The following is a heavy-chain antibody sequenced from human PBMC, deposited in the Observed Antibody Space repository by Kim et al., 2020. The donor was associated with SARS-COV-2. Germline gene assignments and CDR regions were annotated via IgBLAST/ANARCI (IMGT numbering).Heavy chain of an antibody. V-gene: IGHV4-59*12. Sequence: SETLSLTCTVSGDSISTDYWSWIRQPPGKGLEWIGYFYNSGSGNYNPSLKSRVTISVDASKNQFSLSLTSLTVADTAVYYCARGRVGIGYWGQGTLVNV. CDR1: GDSISTDY. CDR2: FYNSGSG. CDR3: ARGRVGIGY. J-gene: IGHJ4*02. D-gene: IGHD1-26*01.